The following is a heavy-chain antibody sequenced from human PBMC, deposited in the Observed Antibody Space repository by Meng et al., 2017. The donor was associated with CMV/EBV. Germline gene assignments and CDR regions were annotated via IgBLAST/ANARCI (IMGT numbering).Heavy chain of an antibody. CDR2: ISYDGSNK. J-gene: IGHJ6*02. D-gene: IGHD3-3*01. CDR3: ARGRTIFGVVTLGYGMDV. Sequence: GESLKISCAASGFTFSSYAMHWVRQAPGKGLEWVAVISYDGSNKYYADSVKGRFTISRDNSKNTLYLQMNSLRAEDTAVYYCARGRTIFGVVTLGYGMDVWGQGTTVTVSS. V-gene: IGHV3-30*04. CDR1: GFTFSSYA.